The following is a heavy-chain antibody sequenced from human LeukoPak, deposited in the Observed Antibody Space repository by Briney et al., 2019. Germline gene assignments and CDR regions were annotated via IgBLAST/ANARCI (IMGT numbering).Heavy chain of an antibody. CDR3: ARDRYYDFWSGYYNWNPDYYYGMDV. J-gene: IGHJ6*02. Sequence: ASVKVSCKASGYTFTSYGISWVRQAPGQGLEWMEWISAYNGNTNYAQKLQGRVTMTTDTSTSTAYMELRSLRSDDTAVYYCARDRYYDFWSGYYNWNPDYYYGMDVWGQGTTVTVSS. CDR1: GYTFTSYG. V-gene: IGHV1-18*01. D-gene: IGHD3-3*01. CDR2: ISAYNGNT.